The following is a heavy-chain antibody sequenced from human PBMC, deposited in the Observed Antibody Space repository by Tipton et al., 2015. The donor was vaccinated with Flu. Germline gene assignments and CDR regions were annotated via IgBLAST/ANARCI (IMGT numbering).Heavy chain of an antibody. CDR2: ISTSGHT. CDR1: GGSITKSY. J-gene: IGHJ3*01. Sequence: TLSLTCSVSGGSITKSYWSWLRQPAGKGLQWIGRISTSGHTNYNASLESRVTIPRDTSRNLFSLRLRSATAADTALYYCARDLRAYSGYTGGDGFDLWGRGIMVIVSS. D-gene: IGHD5-12*01. CDR3: ARDLRAYSGYTGGDGFDL. V-gene: IGHV4-4*07.